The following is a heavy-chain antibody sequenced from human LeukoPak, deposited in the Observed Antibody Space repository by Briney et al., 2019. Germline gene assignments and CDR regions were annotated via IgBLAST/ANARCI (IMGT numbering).Heavy chain of an antibody. CDR1: GFIFSHYG. CDR2: ITAPGHA. V-gene: IGHV3-23*01. CDR3: AKDLARMSTFDY. J-gene: IGHJ4*02. Sequence: GGSLRLSCAASGFIFSHYGMNWVRQVPGKGLEWVSGITAPGHAYYADSVKGRFTFSRDNSKNTLLLQMKSLRVDDTAVYYCAKDLARMSTFDYWGQGTLVTVSS. D-gene: IGHD2/OR15-2a*01.